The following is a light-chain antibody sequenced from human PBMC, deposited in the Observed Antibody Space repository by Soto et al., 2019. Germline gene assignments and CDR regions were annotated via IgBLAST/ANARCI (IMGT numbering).Light chain of an antibody. J-gene: IGKJ2*03. CDR3: KQYNNWYS. V-gene: IGKV3-15*01. CDR1: QSVGSD. Sequence: EIVMTQSPATLSVSPGERVTLSCRASQSVGSDLAWYQQKPGKAPRVLIYGASTTATGVPARFSGSGSGTEFTLTFSSLQSEDFAVYYCKQYNNWYSFGQGTKLEIK. CDR2: GAS.